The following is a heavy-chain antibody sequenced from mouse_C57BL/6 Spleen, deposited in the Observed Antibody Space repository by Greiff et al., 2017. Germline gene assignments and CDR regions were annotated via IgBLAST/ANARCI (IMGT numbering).Heavy chain of an antibody. CDR1: GYTFTSYW. J-gene: IGHJ2*01. CDR2: IDPNSGGT. V-gene: IGHV1-72*01. Sequence: QVQLQQPGAELVKPGASVKLSCKASGYTFTSYWMHWVKQRPGRGLEWIGRIDPNSGGTKYNEKFKSKATLTVDKPSSTAYMQLSSLTSEDSAVYYCERSIHLYYYGSSPLFDYWGQGTTLTVSS. D-gene: IGHD1-1*01. CDR3: ERSIHLYYYGSSPLFDY.